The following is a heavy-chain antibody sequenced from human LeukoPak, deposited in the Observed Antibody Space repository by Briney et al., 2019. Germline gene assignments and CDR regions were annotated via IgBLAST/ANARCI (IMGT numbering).Heavy chain of an antibody. Sequence: PGGSLRLSCVASGFTFSSTWMHWVRQAPGRGLVWVSRIKSDGSSANYADSVKGRFTISRDNARNTLYLQMNSLRDDDTALYYCARVVLTAMGDWGQGTLVTVSS. CDR1: GFTFSSTW. CDR2: IKSDGSSA. D-gene: IGHD2-21*02. V-gene: IGHV3-74*01. J-gene: IGHJ4*02. CDR3: ARVVLTAMGD.